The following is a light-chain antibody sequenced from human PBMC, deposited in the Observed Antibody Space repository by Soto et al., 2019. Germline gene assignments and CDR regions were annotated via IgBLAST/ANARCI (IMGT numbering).Light chain of an antibody. CDR1: QRVSSDF. J-gene: IGKJ1*01. CDR3: QQFGSAPRT. V-gene: IGKV3-20*01. CDR2: GPS. Sequence: EIVLTQSPGTLSVSPGERATLSCRASQRVSSDFLAWYQQKAGQAPRLLIYGPSNRATGVPDRFIGGGSGTDFTLTISRLEPEDFAVYYCQQFGSAPRTFGQGTKVDIK.